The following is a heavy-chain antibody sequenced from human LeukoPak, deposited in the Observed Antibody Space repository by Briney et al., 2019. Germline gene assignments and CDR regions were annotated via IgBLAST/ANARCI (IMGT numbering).Heavy chain of an antibody. D-gene: IGHD3-3*01. CDR3: ARQREGFGVVTTFDY. CDR1: GYSISSGYY. CDR2: IYYSGST. Sequence: PSETLSLTCTVSGYSISSGYYWGWIRQPPGKGLEWIGSIYYSGSTYYNPSLKSRVTISVDTSKNQFSLKLSSVTAADTAVYYCARQREGFGVVTTFDYWGQGTLVTVSS. V-gene: IGHV4-38-2*02. J-gene: IGHJ4*02.